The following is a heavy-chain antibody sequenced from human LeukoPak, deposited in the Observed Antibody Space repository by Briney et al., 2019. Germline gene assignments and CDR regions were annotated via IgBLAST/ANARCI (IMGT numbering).Heavy chain of an antibody. Sequence: PGGSLRLSCAASEFTFSNYAMNWVRQAPGKGLEWVSGISGSGGSTYYADSVKGRCTISRDNSKNTVYLQMNSLRAEDTAVYYCAKWGPWGDGSYSNAFNVWGQGTMVTVSS. CDR2: ISGSGGST. D-gene: IGHD1-26*01. CDR1: EFTFSNYA. J-gene: IGHJ3*01. V-gene: IGHV3-23*01. CDR3: AKWGPWGDGSYSNAFNV.